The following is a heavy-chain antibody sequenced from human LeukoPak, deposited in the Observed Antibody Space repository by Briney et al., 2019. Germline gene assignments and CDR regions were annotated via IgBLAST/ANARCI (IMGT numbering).Heavy chain of an antibody. Sequence: GGSLRLSCAASGFTASSHWMHWVRQAPGKGLVWVSRINPDGSSTYYADSVRGRFTISRDNAKNTLYLQMNSLTAEDTAVYYCARAISGPYGMFDYWGQGTLVTVSS. V-gene: IGHV3-74*01. CDR2: INPDGSST. J-gene: IGHJ4*02. D-gene: IGHD3-10*01. CDR3: ARAISGPYGMFDY. CDR1: GFTASSHW.